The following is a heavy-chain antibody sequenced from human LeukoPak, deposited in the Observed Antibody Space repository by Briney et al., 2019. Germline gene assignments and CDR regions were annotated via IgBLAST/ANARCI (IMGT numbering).Heavy chain of an antibody. CDR3: ARSPRVLWASRYDH. Sequence: PSETLSLTCAVYGGSLSGYFWTWIRQSPGQGLEWIGEINYSGSTNYNPSLKSQVTISLDTSQKQFSLKLTSVTAADTAVYYCARSPRVLWASRYDHWGRGTLVTVSS. CDR2: INYSGST. D-gene: IGHD2/OR15-2a*01. CDR1: GGSLSGYF. V-gene: IGHV4-34*01. J-gene: IGHJ4*02.